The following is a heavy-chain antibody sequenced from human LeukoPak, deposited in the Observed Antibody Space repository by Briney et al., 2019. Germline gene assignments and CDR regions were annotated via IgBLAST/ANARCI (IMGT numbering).Heavy chain of an antibody. CDR2: ISSSSSYI. CDR3: AREGGEWLHLLYYMDV. Sequence: GGSLRLSCAASGFTFSSYSMNWVRQAPGKGLEWVSSISSSSSYIYYADSVKGRFTISRDNAKNSLYLQMNSLRAEDTAVYYCAREGGEWLHLLYYMDVWGKGSNVAVCS. D-gene: IGHD3-3*01. V-gene: IGHV3-21*01. J-gene: IGHJ6*03. CDR1: GFTFSSYS.